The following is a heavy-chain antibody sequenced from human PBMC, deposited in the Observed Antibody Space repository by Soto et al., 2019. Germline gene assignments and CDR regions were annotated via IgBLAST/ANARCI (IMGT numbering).Heavy chain of an antibody. CDR3: AKDESTGYVELY. J-gene: IGHJ4*02. D-gene: IGHD3-22*01. Sequence: GGSLRLSCAASGFTFSRYSMNWVRQAPGKGLEWISTISGGGDSTYYADSVRGRFTVSRDDSKNTVYLQMNSLRVEDTALYYCAKDESTGYVELYWGLGALVTVSS. V-gene: IGHV3-23*01. CDR2: ISGGGDST. CDR1: GFTFSRYS.